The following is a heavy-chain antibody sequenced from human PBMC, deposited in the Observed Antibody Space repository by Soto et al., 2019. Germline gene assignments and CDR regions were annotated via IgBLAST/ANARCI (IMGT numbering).Heavy chain of an antibody. CDR2: INPKSGGT. V-gene: IGHV1-2*04. D-gene: IGHD2-8*01. CDR3: ARGDSTDCSNGVCSFFYNHDMDV. Sequence: ASVKVSCKXSGYSFTDYHIHWVRQAPGQGLEWLGRINPKSGGTSTAQKFQGWVTMTTDTSISTASMELTRLTSDDTSIYYCARGDSTDCSNGVCSFFYNHDMDVWGQGTTVTVSS. CDR1: GYSFTDYH. J-gene: IGHJ6*02.